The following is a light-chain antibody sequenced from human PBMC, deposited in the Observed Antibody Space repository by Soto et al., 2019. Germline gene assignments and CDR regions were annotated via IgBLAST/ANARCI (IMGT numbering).Light chain of an antibody. CDR2: SNN. CDR3: AAWDDSLNGWV. V-gene: IGLV1-44*01. CDR1: SSNIGSNT. Sequence: QSVLTQPPSASGTPGQRVTISCSGSSSNIGSNTVNWYQHLPGTAPKLLIYSNNQRPSGVPDRFSGSKSGTSDSLAISGLQSEDEADYYCAAWDDSLNGWVFGGWTKLTVL. J-gene: IGLJ3*02.